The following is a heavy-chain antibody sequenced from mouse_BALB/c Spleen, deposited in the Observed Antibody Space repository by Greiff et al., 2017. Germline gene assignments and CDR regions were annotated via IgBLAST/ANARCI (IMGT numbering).Heavy chain of an antibody. CDR3: ARGVFDY. CDR1: GYSFTSYY. CDR2: IFPGSGNT. J-gene: IGHJ2*01. V-gene: IGHV1-66*01. Sequence: VKLVESGPELVKPGASVKISCKASGYSFTSYYIHWVKQRPGQGLEWIGWIFPGSGNTKYNEKFKGKATLTADTSSSTAYMQLSSLTSEDSAVYFCARGVFDYWGQGTTLTVSS.